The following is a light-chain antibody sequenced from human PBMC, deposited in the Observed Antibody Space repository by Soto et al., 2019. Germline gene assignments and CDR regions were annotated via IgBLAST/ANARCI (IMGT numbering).Light chain of an antibody. CDR1: RSDSTW. V-gene: IGKV1-5*03. CDR2: KAS. CDR3: QKYDM. J-gene: IGKJ1*01. Sequence: DIKITQVPSTLSASVDDTVTITCRASRSDSTWLAWYQQIPGGAPKLLIYKASILESGVPSRFSGSGSGTEFTLTITSLQPEDFATYYCQKYDMFGPGTKVDI.